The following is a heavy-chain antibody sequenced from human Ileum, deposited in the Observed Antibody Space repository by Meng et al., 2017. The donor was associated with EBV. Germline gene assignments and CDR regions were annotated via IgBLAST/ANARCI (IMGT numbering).Heavy chain of an antibody. Sequence: VHGVESGGGLVKPGGALILYCTASGFTFSSYSMNWVRQAPGKGLELVSSITGGSSYIYSADSVKGRFTISRDNAKNSLYLQMNSLRAEDTAVYYCAREYGDYGYYFDYWGQGTLVTVSS. CDR2: ITGGSSYI. CDR3: AREYGDYGYYFDY. D-gene: IGHD4-17*01. J-gene: IGHJ4*02. V-gene: IGHV3-21*04. CDR1: GFTFSSYS.